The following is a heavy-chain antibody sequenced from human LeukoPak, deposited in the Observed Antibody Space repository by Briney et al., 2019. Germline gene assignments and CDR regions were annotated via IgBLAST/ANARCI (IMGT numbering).Heavy chain of an antibody. D-gene: IGHD3-22*01. Sequence: KPSETLSLTCAVYGGSFSGYYWSWIRQPPGKGLEWIGEINHSGSTNYNPSLKSRVTISVDTSKNQFSLKLSSVTAADTAVYYCARDRHYYDSSGYYPVYYFDYWGQGTLVTVSS. CDR2: INHSGST. CDR1: GGSFSGYY. V-gene: IGHV4-34*01. J-gene: IGHJ4*02. CDR3: ARDRHYYDSSGYYPVYYFDY.